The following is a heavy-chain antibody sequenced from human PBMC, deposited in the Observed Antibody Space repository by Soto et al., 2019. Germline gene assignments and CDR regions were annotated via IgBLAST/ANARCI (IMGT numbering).Heavy chain of an antibody. J-gene: IGHJ6*01. CDR2: IIPVFGTV. V-gene: IGHV1-69*12. CDR1: GGTVSSYA. Sequence: QVQLVQSGAEVKKPGSSVKVSCKASGGTVSSYAISWVRQAPGQGLEWMGGIIPVFGTVNYAQKLQGRVTLTADEYTSTDYMELSSLRSEDTAVYYCARGYCSGGSCFKYNYHGMDVWGQGTTVTVSS. D-gene: IGHD2-15*01. CDR3: ARGYCSGGSCFKYNYHGMDV.